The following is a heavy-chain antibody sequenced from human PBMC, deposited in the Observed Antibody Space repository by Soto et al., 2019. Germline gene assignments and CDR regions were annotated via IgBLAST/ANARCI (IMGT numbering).Heavy chain of an antibody. V-gene: IGHV3-53*01. CDR1: WCVVRSCY. Sequence: GGSLRLSCAASWCVVRSCYMSWVRQAPGKGLEWVSVMYSDGSTYYADSVKGRFTISRDSSKNTVYLQMNSLRAEDTAVYYCARALQLALDYWGQGTLVTVSS. CDR2: MYSDGST. D-gene: IGHD5-18*01. J-gene: IGHJ4*02. CDR3: ARALQLALDY.